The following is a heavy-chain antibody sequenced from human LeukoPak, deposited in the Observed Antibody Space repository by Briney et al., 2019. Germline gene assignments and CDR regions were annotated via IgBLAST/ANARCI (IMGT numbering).Heavy chain of an antibody. J-gene: IGHJ6*03. Sequence: SETLSLTCTVSGGSISSYYWSWIRQPPGKGLEWIGYVHYSGSTNYNPSLKSRVTISIDTSKNQFSLKLSSVTAADTAVYYCARTTEGGYTYDYFYYYMDVWGKGTTVTISS. V-gene: IGHV4-59*01. CDR2: VHYSGST. D-gene: IGHD5-18*01. CDR1: GGSISSYY. CDR3: ARTTEGGYTYDYFYYYMDV.